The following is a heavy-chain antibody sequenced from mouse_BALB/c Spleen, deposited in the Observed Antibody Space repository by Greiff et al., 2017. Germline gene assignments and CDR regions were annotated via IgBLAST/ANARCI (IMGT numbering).Heavy chain of an antibody. CDR2: INSNGGST. Sequence: EVMLVESGGGLVQPGGSLKLSCAASGFTFSSYGMSWVRQTPDKRLELVATINSNGGSTYYPDSVKGRFTISRDNAKNTLYLQMSSLKSEDTAMYYCARKGYYDYIYAMDYWGQGTSVTVSS. CDR1: GFTFSSYG. V-gene: IGHV5-6-3*01. J-gene: IGHJ4*01. D-gene: IGHD2-4*01. CDR3: ARKGYYDYIYAMDY.